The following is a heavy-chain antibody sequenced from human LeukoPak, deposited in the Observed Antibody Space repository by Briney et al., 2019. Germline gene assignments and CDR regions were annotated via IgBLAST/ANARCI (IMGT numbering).Heavy chain of an antibody. CDR3: ASHGRDYGGNGGYFDY. D-gene: IGHD4-23*01. CDR1: GFTFRSHA. J-gene: IGHJ4*02. CDR2: IYSGGST. Sequence: PGGSLRLSCVGSGFTFRSHAMSWVRQAPGKGLEWVSVIYSGGSTYYADSVKGRFTISRDNSKNTLYLQMNSLRAEDTAVYYCASHGRDYGGNGGYFDYWGQGTLVTVSS. V-gene: IGHV3-53*01.